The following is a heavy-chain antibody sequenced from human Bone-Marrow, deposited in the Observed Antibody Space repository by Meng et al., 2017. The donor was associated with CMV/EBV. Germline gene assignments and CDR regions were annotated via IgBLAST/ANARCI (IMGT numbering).Heavy chain of an antibody. J-gene: IGHJ4*02. D-gene: IGHD3-3*01. CDR1: GFSLSTSGVG. CDR2: IYWNGDK. V-gene: IGHV2-5*01. Sequence: SGPTLVKPTQTLALTCTLSGFSLSTSGVGVGWIRQPPGKALEWLALIYWNGDKHYSPSLKSRLTITKDTSKNQVVLTMTNMDPVDTATYYCAHRRPKYYDFWSGYPTHFDNWGQGTLVTVSS. CDR3: AHRRPKYYDFWSGYPTHFDN.